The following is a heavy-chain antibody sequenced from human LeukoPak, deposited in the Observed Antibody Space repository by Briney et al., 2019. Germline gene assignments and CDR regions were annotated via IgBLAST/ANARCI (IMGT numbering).Heavy chain of an antibody. CDR3: ARVGVRFWEAFDI. J-gene: IGHJ3*02. CDR2: IYYSGST. Sequence: SETLSLTCTVSGGSVSSGSYYWSWIRQPPGKGLEWIGYIYYSGSTYYNPSLKSRITISVDTSKNQFSLKLSSVTAADAAVYYCARVGVRFWEAFDIWGQGTLVTVSS. D-gene: IGHD3-3*01. V-gene: IGHV4-61*01. CDR1: GGSVSSGSYY.